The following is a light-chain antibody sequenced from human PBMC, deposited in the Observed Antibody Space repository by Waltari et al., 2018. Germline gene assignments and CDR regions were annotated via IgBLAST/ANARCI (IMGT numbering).Light chain of an antibody. Sequence: ERVMTQSPATLSVSPGERVTLSCRASQSVVINLAWYQQKPGQAPRLLIYDTSTRSTGIPARFSGSGSGTEFTLTISSLQPDDFATYYCQQYSSFPFTFGPGTKVDIK. CDR3: QQYSSFPFT. CDR2: DTS. CDR1: QSVVIN. V-gene: IGKV3-15*01. J-gene: IGKJ3*01.